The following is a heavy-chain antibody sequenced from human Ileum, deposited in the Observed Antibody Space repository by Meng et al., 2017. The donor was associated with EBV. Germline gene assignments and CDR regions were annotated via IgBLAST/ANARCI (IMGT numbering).Heavy chain of an antibody. V-gene: IGHV1-46*03. CDR3: ARVSKGGSYRFDP. CDR2: INPSGGSS. Sequence: QVQLVQSGSELKKTGASVKVSCKASGYTFTSYAMNWVRQAPGQGLEWMGVINPSGGSSIYAQRFQGRVTMTSDTSTTTVYMDLSSLRSEDTAVYYCARVSKGGSYRFDPWGQGTLGTVSS. D-gene: IGHD1-26*01. CDR1: GYTFTSYA. J-gene: IGHJ5*02.